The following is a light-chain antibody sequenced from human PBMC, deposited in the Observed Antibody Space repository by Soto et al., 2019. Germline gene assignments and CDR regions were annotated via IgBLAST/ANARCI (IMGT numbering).Light chain of an antibody. CDR3: HQYDSSPLT. V-gene: IGKV3-20*01. J-gene: IGKJ4*01. CDR2: GAS. Sequence: EIVLTQSPGTLSLSPGERATLSCRASPIVSSSYLAGYQQKPGQAPRLLISGASSRANGIPDRFSGSGSRTEFTLTISRLETEDFAVYYFHQYDSSPLTFGGGTKVEIQ. CDR1: PIVSSSY.